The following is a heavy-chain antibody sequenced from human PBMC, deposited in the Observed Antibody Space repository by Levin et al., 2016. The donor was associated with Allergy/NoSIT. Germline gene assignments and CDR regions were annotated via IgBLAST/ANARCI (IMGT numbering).Heavy chain of an antibody. CDR2: IKSKTDGGTT. CDR3: TTGEILGY. Sequence: WIRQPPGKGLEWVGRIKSKTDGGTTDYAAPVKGRFTISRDDSKNTLYLQMNSLKTEDTAVYYCTTGEILGYWGQGTLVTVSS. J-gene: IGHJ4*02. V-gene: IGHV3-15*01. D-gene: IGHD3-16*01.